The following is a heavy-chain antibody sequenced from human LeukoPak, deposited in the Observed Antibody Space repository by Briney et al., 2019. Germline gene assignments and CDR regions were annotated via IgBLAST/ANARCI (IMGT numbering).Heavy chain of an antibody. Sequence: ASVKVSCKASGYTFTGYYMHWVRQAPGQGLEWMGWINPNSGGTNYAQKFQGWVTMTRDTSISTAYMELSRLRSDDTAVYYCARSMRYSYGSTNFDYWGQGTLVTVSS. CDR2: INPNSGGT. D-gene: IGHD5-18*01. CDR3: ARSMRYSYGSTNFDY. V-gene: IGHV1-2*04. CDR1: GYTFTGYY. J-gene: IGHJ4*02.